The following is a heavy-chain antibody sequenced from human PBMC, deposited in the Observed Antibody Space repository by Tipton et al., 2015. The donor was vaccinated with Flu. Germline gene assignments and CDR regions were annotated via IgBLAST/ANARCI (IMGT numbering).Heavy chain of an antibody. CDR3: ARESPDEGLFIVGATQGKFDY. CDR2: IYTSGST. V-gene: IGHV4-61*02. J-gene: IGHJ4*02. CDR1: GGSISSSSYY. D-gene: IGHD1-26*01. Sequence: TLSLTCTVSGGSISSSSYYWGWIRQPPGKGLEWIGRIYTSGSTNYNPSLKSRVTISVDTSKNQFSLKLSSVTAADTAVYYCARESPDEGLFIVGATQGKFDYWGQGTLVTVSS.